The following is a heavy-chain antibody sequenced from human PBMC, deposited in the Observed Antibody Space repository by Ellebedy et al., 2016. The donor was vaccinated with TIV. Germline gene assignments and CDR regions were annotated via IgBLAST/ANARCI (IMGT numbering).Heavy chain of an antibody. Sequence: GESLKISCAASGLTFSNHWMSWVRQAPGKGLEWVANIKEDGGEKYYVESVMGRFTISRDNAKGSLFLQMSSLRAEDTAVYYCAIDYCSGGSCYDYFDYWGQGTLVTVSS. CDR2: IKEDGGEK. CDR1: GLTFSNHW. CDR3: AIDYCSGGSCYDYFDY. D-gene: IGHD2-15*01. V-gene: IGHV3-7*01. J-gene: IGHJ4*02.